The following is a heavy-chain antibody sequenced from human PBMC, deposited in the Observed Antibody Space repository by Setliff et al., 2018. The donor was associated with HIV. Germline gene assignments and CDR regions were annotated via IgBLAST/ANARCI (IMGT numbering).Heavy chain of an antibody. CDR3: TRGGSMTTLTT. V-gene: IGHV4-4*02. D-gene: IGHD4-4*01. CDR2: IYHTGNT. Sequence: SETLSLTCAVSGYSIISSGWWHWVRQPPGKGLEWIGEIYHTGNTNYDPSLKSRVTISVDTSKNQFSLRLSSVTAADTAVYYCTRGGSMTTLTTWGQGTLVTVSS. CDR1: GYSIISSGW. J-gene: IGHJ4*02.